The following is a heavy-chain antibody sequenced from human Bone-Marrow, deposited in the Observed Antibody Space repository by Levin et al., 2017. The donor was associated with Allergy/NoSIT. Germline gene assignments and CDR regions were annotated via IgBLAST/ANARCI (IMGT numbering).Heavy chain of an antibody. V-gene: IGHV3-9*01. Sequence: GGSLRLSCATSKFIFDDYGMYWVRQAPGKGLEWVSGISWDSGKTHYADSVKGRFIISRDNAKNSLYLQMNSLRTEDTALYYCVKSLNTMTIHDGFDFWGQGTMVTVSA. J-gene: IGHJ3*01. CDR1: KFIFDDYG. CDR3: VKSLNTMTIHDGFDF. CDR2: ISWDSGKT. D-gene: IGHD1/OR15-1a*01.